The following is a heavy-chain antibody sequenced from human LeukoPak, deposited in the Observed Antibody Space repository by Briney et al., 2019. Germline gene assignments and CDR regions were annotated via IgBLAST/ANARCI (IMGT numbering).Heavy chain of an antibody. D-gene: IGHD6-19*01. CDR3: TRGWGSSGPGDF. J-gene: IGHJ4*02. V-gene: IGHV3-7*01. CDR2: IKQDGSEK. Sequence: GGSLRLSCVVSGFTFSTFWMSWVRQAPGKGLEWVANIKQDGSEKYYVDSEKGRFTISRDNAKNSLYLQVNSLRDEDTCVYYCTRGWGSSGPGDFWGQGTLVTVSS. CDR1: GFTFSTFW.